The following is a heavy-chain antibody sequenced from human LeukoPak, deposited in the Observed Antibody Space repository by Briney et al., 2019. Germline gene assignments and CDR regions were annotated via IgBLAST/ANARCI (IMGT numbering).Heavy chain of an antibody. J-gene: IGHJ4*02. CDR2: IYTSGST. CDR3: AREYSDSSGHLDY. D-gene: IGHD6-19*01. CDR1: GGSASSYY. V-gene: IGHV4-4*08. Sequence: SGTLSLTCTVSGGSASSYYWSWIRQPPGKGLEWIGRIYTSGSTNYNPSLKSRVTISVDTSKNQFSLRLSSVTAADTAVYYCAREYSDSSGHLDYWGQGTLVTVSS.